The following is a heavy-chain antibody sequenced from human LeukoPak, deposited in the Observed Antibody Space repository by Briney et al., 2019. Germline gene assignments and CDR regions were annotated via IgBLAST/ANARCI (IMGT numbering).Heavy chain of an antibody. J-gene: IGHJ4*02. CDR3: ARAGRWLQPDPFDY. CDR2: IYYSGST. V-gene: IGHV4-39*07. Sequence: PSETLSLTCTVSGGSISSSSYYWGWIRQPPGKGLEWIGSIYYSGSTYYNPSLKSRVTISVDTSKNQFSLKLSSVTAADTAVYYCARAGRWLQPDPFDYWGQGTLVTVHS. CDR1: GGSISSSSYY. D-gene: IGHD5-24*01.